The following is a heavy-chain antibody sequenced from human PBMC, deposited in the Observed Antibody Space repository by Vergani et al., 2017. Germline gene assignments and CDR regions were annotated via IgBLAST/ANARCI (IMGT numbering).Heavy chain of an antibody. D-gene: IGHD3-10*01. CDR3: AHFGSGSYLDY. V-gene: IGHV1-69*02. J-gene: IGHJ4*02. Sequence: QVQLVQSGAEVKKPGSSVKVSCKASGGTFSSYTISWVRQAPGQGLEWMGRIIPFLGIANYAQKFQGRVTITADKSTSTAYMELSSLRSEDTAVYYCAHFGSGSYLDYWGQGTLVTVSS. CDR1: GGTFSSYT. CDR2: IIPFLGIA.